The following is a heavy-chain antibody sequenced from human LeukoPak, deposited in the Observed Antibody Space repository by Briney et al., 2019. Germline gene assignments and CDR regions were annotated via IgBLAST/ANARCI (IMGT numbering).Heavy chain of an antibody. J-gene: IGHJ5*02. Sequence: ASETLSLTCTVSGGSISSSSYYWGWIRQPPGKGLEWIGSIYYSGSTYYNPSLKSRVTISVDTSKNQFSLKLSSVTAADTAVYYCARDYSQQLVGYNWFDPWGQGTLVTVSS. V-gene: IGHV4-39*07. CDR1: GGSISSSSYY. D-gene: IGHD6-13*01. CDR2: IYYSGST. CDR3: ARDYSQQLVGYNWFDP.